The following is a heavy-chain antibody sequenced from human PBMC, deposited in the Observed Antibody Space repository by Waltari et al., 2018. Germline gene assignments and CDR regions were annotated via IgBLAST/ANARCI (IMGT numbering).Heavy chain of an antibody. J-gene: IGHJ1*01. CDR3: AKPFYNWDDPLHS. CDR2: ISVSDAT. D-gene: IGHD1-20*01. Sequence: EVQLLESGGGLVQHGGSLRLSCQASGFTSVTHAINWVRQAPGKGLEWVSSISVSDATYYADSVKGRFTISRDYSDNTVYLQMDSLRADDTAVYFCAKPFYNWDDPLHSWGQGTPVTVSS. CDR1: GFTSVTHA. V-gene: IGHV3-23*01.